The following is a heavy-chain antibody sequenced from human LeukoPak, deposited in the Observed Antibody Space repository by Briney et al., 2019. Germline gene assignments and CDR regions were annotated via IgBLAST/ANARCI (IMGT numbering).Heavy chain of an antibody. CDR2: INPNSGGT. CDR3: ARVGASAATFDY. Sequence: ASVKVSCKTSGYTFTGYYMHWVRQAPGQGLEWMGWINPNSGGTNYAQKFQGRVTITADKSTSTAYMELSSLRSEDTAVYYCARVGASAATFDYWGQGTLVTVSS. J-gene: IGHJ4*02. V-gene: IGHV1-2*02. CDR1: GYTFTGYY. D-gene: IGHD2-15*01.